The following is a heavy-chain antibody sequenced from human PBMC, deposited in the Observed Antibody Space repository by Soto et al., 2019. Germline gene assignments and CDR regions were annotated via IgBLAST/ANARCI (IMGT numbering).Heavy chain of an antibody. Sequence: ASVKVSCKASGYTFTSYDSNWVRQATGQGLEWMGWISAYNANTNYAQKLHGRVTMTTDTSTSTAYMELRSLRSDDTAVYYCARDGITIFGVVIMWQRNYYYYGLDVWAEATTVTVSS. CDR3: ARDGITIFGVVIMWQRNYYYYGLDV. J-gene: IGHJ6*04. V-gene: IGHV1-18*01. CDR2: ISAYNANT. CDR1: GYTFTSYD. D-gene: IGHD3-3*01.